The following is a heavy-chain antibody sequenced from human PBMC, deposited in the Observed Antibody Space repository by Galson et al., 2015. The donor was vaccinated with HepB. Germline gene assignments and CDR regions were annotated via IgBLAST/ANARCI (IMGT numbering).Heavy chain of an antibody. V-gene: IGHV3-33*08. Sequence: SLRLSCAASGFTFYSYAMHWVRQAPGKGLEWVAVIWYDGSNKYYAGSVKGRFTISRDNSKNTLYLQMNSLRAEDTAVYYCARDRRGWFGEYCFDYWGQGTLVTVSS. J-gene: IGHJ4*02. CDR1: GFTFYSYA. CDR3: ARDRRGWFGEYCFDY. CDR2: IWYDGSNK. D-gene: IGHD3-10*01.